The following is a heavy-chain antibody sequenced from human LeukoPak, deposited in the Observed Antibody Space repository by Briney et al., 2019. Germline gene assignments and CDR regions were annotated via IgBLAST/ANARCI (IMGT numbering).Heavy chain of an antibody. V-gene: IGHV3-21*01. J-gene: IGHJ6*02. CDR1: GFTFSSYS. D-gene: IGHD6-19*01. CDR2: ISSSSSYI. Sequence: GGSLRLSCAASGFTFSSYSMNWVRQAPGKGLEWVSSISSSSSYIYYADSVKGRFTISRDNAKNSLYLQMNSLRAEDTAAYYCARDSLNRSGPRALPYYYYGMDVWGQGTTVTVSS. CDR3: ARDSLNRSGPRALPYYYYGMDV.